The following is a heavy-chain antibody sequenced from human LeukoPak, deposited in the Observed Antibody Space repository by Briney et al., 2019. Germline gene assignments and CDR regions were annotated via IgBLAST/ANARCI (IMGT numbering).Heavy chain of an antibody. CDR2: MHHSGTT. CDR1: GASISSYY. Sequence: SENLSLTCTVSGASISSYYWSWIRQPPGKGLEWIGYMHHSGTTKYNPSFKSRVTISVDTSKNQISLKLSSVTAADTAVYYCAKELWGTHDYWGQGTLVTVSS. D-gene: IGHD3-16*01. CDR3: AKELWGTHDY. J-gene: IGHJ4*02. V-gene: IGHV4-59*01.